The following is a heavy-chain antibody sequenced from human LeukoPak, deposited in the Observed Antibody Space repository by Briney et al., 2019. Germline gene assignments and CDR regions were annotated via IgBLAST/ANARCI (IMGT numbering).Heavy chain of an antibody. J-gene: IGHJ4*02. V-gene: IGHV3-30*02. Sequence: GRSLRLSCAASGFTFSSYGMHWVRQAPGKGLEWVAFIRYDGSNKYYADSVKGRFTISRDNSKNTLYLQMNSLRAEDTAVYYCAKVKVRFGELPDYWGQGTLVTVSS. CDR3: AKVKVRFGELPDY. CDR2: IRYDGSNK. D-gene: IGHD3-10*01. CDR1: GFTFSSYG.